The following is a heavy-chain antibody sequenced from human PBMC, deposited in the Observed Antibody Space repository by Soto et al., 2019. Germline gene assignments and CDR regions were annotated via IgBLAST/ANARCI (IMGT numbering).Heavy chain of an antibody. CDR3: AKDALAARAYPWFDP. D-gene: IGHD2-15*01. V-gene: IGHV3-23*01. CDR2: ISGSGGST. Sequence: PGGSLRLSCAASGFPFSSYAMSWVRQAPGKGLEWVSAISGSGGSTYYADSVKGRFTISRDNSKNTLYLQMNSLRAEDTAVYYCAKDALAARAYPWFDPWGQGTLVTVSS. CDR1: GFPFSSYA. J-gene: IGHJ5*02.